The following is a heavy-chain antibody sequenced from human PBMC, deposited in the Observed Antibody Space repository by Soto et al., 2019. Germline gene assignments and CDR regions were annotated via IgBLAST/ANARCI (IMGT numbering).Heavy chain of an antibody. CDR1: GFTFSSYW. CDR3: VRGSSGNNNWHLSSV. J-gene: IGHJ4*02. V-gene: IGHV3-7*01. D-gene: IGHD1-1*01. CDR2: IKQDGSAE. Sequence: EVQLVESGGGLVQPGGSLRLSCAASGFTFSSYWMNWVHQAPGKGLEWVANIKQDGSAEYYVDSVKGRFTISRDNAKNSLYLQMNSLRDEDTAVYYCVRGSSGNNNWHLSSVWGQGTLVTVSS.